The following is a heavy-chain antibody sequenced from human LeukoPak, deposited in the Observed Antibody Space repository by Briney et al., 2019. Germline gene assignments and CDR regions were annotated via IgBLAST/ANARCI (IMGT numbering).Heavy chain of an antibody. J-gene: IGHJ6*03. D-gene: IGHD2-2*01. CDR3: ARVRNVVPAAQNYYMDV. CDR1: GYTFTGYY. V-gene: IGHV1-2*02. Sequence: AASVKVSCRASGYTFTGYYMHWVRQAPGQGLEWMGWIIPNSGGTNYAQKFQGRVTMTRDTSTSTVYMELSSLRSEDTAVYYCARVRNVVPAAQNYYMDVWGKGTTVTVSS. CDR2: IIPNSGGT.